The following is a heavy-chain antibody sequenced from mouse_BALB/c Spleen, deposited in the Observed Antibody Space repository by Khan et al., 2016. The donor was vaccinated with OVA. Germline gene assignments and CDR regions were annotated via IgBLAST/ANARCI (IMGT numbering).Heavy chain of an antibody. D-gene: IGHD2-14*01. CDR2: IWGGGGT. V-gene: IGHV2-6-4*01. CDR3: ARAYYRYDGYNARDY. Sequence: QVQLKQSGPGLVAPSQSLSITCTVSGFSLSRYNIHWVRQPPGKGLEWLGMIWGGGGTDYNSTLKSRLSISKDNSKSHVFLKMNSLQTDDSAMYYGARAYYRYDGYNARDYWGQGTSVTVSS. J-gene: IGHJ4*01. CDR1: GFSLSRYN.